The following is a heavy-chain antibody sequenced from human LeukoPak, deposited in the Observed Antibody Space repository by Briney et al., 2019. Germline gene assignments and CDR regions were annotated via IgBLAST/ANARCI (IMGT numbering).Heavy chain of an antibody. Sequence: SQTLSLTCTVSGGPISSGGYYWSWIRQHPGKGLEWIGYIYYSGSTYYNPSLKSRVTISVDTSKNQFSLKLSSVTAADTAVYYCARVIAYYYDHWGQGTLVTVSS. D-gene: IGHD2-21*01. CDR3: ARVIAYYYDH. J-gene: IGHJ4*02. CDR1: GGPISSGGYY. CDR2: IYYSGST. V-gene: IGHV4-31*03.